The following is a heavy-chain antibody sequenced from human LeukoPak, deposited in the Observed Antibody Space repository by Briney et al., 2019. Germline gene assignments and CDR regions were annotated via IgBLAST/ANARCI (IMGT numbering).Heavy chain of an antibody. CDR3: ITFSMIVVVITD. Sequence: GGSLRLSCTASGFTFSNAWMSWVRQAPGKGLEWVGRIKSKSDGGTTDYAAPVKGRFTISRDDSKNTLYLQMNSLKTEDTAVYYCITFSMIVVVITDWGQGTLVTVSS. D-gene: IGHD3-22*01. CDR1: GFTFSNAW. V-gene: IGHV3-15*01. CDR2: IKSKSDGGTT. J-gene: IGHJ4*02.